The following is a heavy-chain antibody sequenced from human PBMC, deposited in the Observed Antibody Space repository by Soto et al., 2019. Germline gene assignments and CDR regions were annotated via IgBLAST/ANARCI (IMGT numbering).Heavy chain of an antibody. CDR2: MNPSSGNT. D-gene: IGHD6-6*01. Sequence: SMKISCKTSGYTCTVAKMDRVRQATGQGLEWMGWMNPSSGNTGYAQKFQGRVTMTRNTSISTAYMELSSLRSEDTAVYYCARGGHSRSSAHWGQGILVIVSS. V-gene: IGHV1-8*01. J-gene: IGHJ4*02. CDR1: GYTCTVAK. CDR3: ARGGHSRSSAH.